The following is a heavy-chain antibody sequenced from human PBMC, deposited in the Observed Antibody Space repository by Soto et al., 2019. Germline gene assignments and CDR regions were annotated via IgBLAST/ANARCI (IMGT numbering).Heavy chain of an antibody. CDR1: GGSISSGGYY. D-gene: IGHD6-13*01. CDR3: ARGYTYFDY. V-gene: IGHV4-30-4*01. Sequence: PSETLSITCTVSGGSISSGGYYWSWIRQTPGKGLEWIGYIYYIGSTYYNPSVKSRVTMSVDTSKNQFSLKLSSVTAADTAVYCCARGYTYFDYWGQGTPVTVSS. J-gene: IGHJ4*02. CDR2: IYYIGST.